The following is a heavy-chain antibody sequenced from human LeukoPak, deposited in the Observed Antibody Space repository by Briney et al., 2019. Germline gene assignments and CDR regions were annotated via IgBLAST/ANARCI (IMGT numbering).Heavy chain of an antibody. Sequence: GASVKVSCKASGYTFTSYGISWVRQAPGQGLEWMGWISAYNGNTYYAPNLQGRVTMTTDTSTSTAYTELRSLRSDDMAVYYCARDNLAAIAGWGLDYWGQGTLVTVSS. J-gene: IGHJ4*02. CDR1: GYTFTSYG. CDR3: ARDNLAAIAGWGLDY. V-gene: IGHV1-18*03. CDR2: ISAYNGNT. D-gene: IGHD2-15*01.